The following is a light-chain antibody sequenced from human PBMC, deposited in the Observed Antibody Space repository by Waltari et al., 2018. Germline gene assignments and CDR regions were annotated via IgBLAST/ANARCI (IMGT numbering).Light chain of an antibody. CDR1: ESVSKF. Sequence: EIVLTQSLGTLSLSPGEGATLSCRASESVSKFLAWYQQKPGQAPRLLIYHASNRASGIPDRFSGSGFGTDFSLTISRLEPEDFAVYYCQKYESLPATFGQGTKVEIK. J-gene: IGKJ1*01. CDR2: HAS. V-gene: IGKV3-20*01. CDR3: QKYESLPAT.